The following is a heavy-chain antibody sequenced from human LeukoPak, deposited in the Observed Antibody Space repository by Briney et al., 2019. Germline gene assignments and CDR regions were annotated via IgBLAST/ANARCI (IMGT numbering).Heavy chain of an antibody. D-gene: IGHD3-22*01. CDR3: ARAPSEVGGYYPEYFRH. J-gene: IGHJ1*01. CDR1: GFRFSDYW. Sequence: GGSLRLSCAASGFRFSDYWMTWVRQAPGKGLVWVSRIKSDGKTNYADSVKGRFTISRDNAKNTVSLQMDSLRAEDTGVYYCARAPSEVGGYYPEYFRHWGQGTLVTVSS. CDR2: IKSDGKT. V-gene: IGHV3-74*01.